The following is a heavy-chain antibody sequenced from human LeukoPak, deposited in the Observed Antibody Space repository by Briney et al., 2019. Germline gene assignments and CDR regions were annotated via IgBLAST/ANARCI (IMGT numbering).Heavy chain of an antibody. CDR1: GYSISSGYY. J-gene: IGHJ4*02. CDR2: IYHTGTT. V-gene: IGHV4-38-2*01. Sequence: PSETLSLTCAVSGYSISSGYYWGWIRQPPGKGLEWIGSIYHTGTTYYNPSLKSRVTISLDTSKNQFSLKLSSVTAADTAVYYCARQILGVAQRFDFWGQGTLVTVSS. D-gene: IGHD3-3*01. CDR3: ARQILGVAQRFDF.